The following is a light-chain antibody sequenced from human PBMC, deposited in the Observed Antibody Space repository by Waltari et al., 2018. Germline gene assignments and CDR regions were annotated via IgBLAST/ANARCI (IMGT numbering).Light chain of an antibody. V-gene: IGLV2-23*01. Sequence: SALTQPASVSGSPGQSLPISCTGTSSAVGRYNLVSWYQQHPGKAPKLMIYEGSKRHSGVSNRCSGSKSGNTASLTISGLQAEDEADYYCCSYAGSSTRWVFGGGTKLTVL. J-gene: IGLJ3*02. CDR2: EGS. CDR1: SSAVGRYNL. CDR3: CSYAGSSTRWV.